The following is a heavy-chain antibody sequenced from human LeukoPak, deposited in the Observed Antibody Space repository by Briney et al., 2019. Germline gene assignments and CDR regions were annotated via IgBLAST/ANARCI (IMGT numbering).Heavy chain of an antibody. CDR1: GYTSSDFY. CDR3: ATSTVTHTRDP. J-gene: IGHJ5*02. CDR2: INPYSGAT. V-gene: IGHV1-2*02. D-gene: IGHD1-1*01. Sequence: ASVKVSCQASGYTSSDFYCNWVRQTPGQGVEWMGWINPYSGATISAQNFQGRVTLTWDASIGTAYMELSRLRSDDTAVYYCATSTVTHTRDPWGQGTLVTVSS.